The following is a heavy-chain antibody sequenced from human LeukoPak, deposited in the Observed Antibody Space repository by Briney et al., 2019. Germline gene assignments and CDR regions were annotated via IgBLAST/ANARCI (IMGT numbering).Heavy chain of an antibody. CDR2: IYSGGST. CDR1: GFTVSGNY. D-gene: IGHD5-12*01. V-gene: IGHV3-53*01. Sequence: GGSLRLSCAASGFTVSGNYMSWVRQAPGKGLEWVSVIYSGGSTYYADSVKGRFTISRDNSKNTLYLQMNSLRAEDTAVYYCAIANSGYDYYYYYYMDVWGKGTTVSVSS. CDR3: AIANSGYDYYYYYYMDV. J-gene: IGHJ6*03.